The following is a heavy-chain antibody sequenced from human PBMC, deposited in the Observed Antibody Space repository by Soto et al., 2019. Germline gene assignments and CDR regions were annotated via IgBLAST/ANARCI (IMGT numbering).Heavy chain of an antibody. CDR2: IKSKTEGGTT. V-gene: IGHV3-15*01. CDR1: GSTFSKAW. Sequence: QLVESGGGLVEPGGSLRLSCVDSGSTFSKAWMSWVRQAPGKGLEWIGRIKSKTEGGTTQYAAAVKGIFTISRDDSKRTLFLRMTSLERGDTAIYYCTTAAGPTADPWGQGTLVAVS. J-gene: IGHJ5*02. CDR3: TTAAGPTADP. D-gene: IGHD1-26*01.